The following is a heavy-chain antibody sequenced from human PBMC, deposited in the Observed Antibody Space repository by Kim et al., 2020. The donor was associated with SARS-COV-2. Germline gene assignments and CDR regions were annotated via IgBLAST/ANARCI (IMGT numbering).Heavy chain of an antibody. CDR2: MSFDGSK. CDR1: GLTFNNHI. J-gene: IGHJ4*02. D-gene: IGHD2-21*01. Sequence: GGSLRHSCAASGLTFNNHIIHWVRQAPGKGLEWVAAMSFDGSKYYADSVKGRFTVSRDASETTQFLQVSSLRPDDTALYYCAREGGTSGRCGFFDNWGQGTLVTVSS. V-gene: IGHV3-30*04. CDR3: AREGGTSGRCGFFDN.